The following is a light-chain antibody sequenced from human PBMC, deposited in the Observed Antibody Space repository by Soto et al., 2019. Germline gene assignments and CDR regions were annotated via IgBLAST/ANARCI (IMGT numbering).Light chain of an antibody. CDR3: QQYDQVPPIT. CDR1: QDINNF. J-gene: IGKJ5*01. CDR2: EAS. Sequence: DIQLTQSPSSLYASIGDRVILTCQASQDINNFLNWYQQRPGKAPKLLINEASNLQTGVPSRFSGSGSGTHFTLTISGLQPEDVATYFCQQYDQVPPITFGQGTRLEIK. V-gene: IGKV1-33*01.